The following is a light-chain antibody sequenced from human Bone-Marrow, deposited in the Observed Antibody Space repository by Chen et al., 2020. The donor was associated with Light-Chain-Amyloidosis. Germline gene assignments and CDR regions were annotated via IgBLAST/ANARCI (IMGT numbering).Light chain of an antibody. CDR3: QVWDRSSDRPV. CDR2: DDS. Sequence: SYVLPQPSSVSVAPGPTATIPCGGNNIGSTSVHWYQQTPGQAPLLVVYDDSDRPSGIPERLAGSNSGNTATLTISRVEAGDEADYYCQVWDRSSDRPVFGGGTKLTVL. CDR1: NIGSTS. J-gene: IGLJ3*02. V-gene: IGLV3-21*02.